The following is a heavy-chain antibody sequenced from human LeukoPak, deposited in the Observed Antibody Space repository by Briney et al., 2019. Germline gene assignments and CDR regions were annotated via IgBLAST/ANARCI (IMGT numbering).Heavy chain of an antibody. CDR1: GGTFSSYA. Sequence: ASVKVSCKASGGTFSSYAISWVRQAPGQGLEWMGGIIPIFGTANYAQKFQGRVTITADKSTSTAYMELSSLRSEDTAVYYCARVNLPYYYDSSGLDYWGQGTLVTVSS. CDR2: IIPIFGTA. V-gene: IGHV1-69*06. CDR3: ARVNLPYYYDSSGLDY. D-gene: IGHD3-22*01. J-gene: IGHJ4*02.